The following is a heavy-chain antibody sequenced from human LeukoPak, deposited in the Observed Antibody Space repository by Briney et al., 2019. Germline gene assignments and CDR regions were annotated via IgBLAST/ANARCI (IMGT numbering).Heavy chain of an antibody. CDR3: ARASNPWLQLT. Sequence: PGQCLRLSCAASGFTPSDYWMIWVRQAPGKGLEWVGNIKQEGSVNRYADSVRGRFTISRDNAQTSVYLQMNSLRAEDTAVYYCARASNPWLQLTWGQGTLVTVPS. CDR2: IKQEGSVN. J-gene: IGHJ5*02. D-gene: IGHD5-24*01. CDR1: GFTPSDYW. V-gene: IGHV3-7*05.